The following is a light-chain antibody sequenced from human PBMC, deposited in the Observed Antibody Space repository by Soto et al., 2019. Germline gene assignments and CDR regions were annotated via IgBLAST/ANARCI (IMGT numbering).Light chain of an antibody. V-gene: IGLV1-44*01. J-gene: IGLJ1*01. CDR2: SNN. Sequence: VLTQPPSASGTPGQRVTISCSGSSSNIGSNTVSWYQQLPGTAPKLLIYSNNQRPSGVPDRFSGSKSGTSASLAISGLQSEDEADYYCAAWDDSLNAHYVFGTGTKVTV. CDR1: SSNIGSNT. CDR3: AAWDDSLNAHYV.